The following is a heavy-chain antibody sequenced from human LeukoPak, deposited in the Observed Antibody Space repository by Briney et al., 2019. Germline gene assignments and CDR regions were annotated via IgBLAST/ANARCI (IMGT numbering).Heavy chain of an antibody. D-gene: IGHD4-17*01. V-gene: IGHV4-59*08. CDR1: GGSISSYY. Sequence: SETLSLTCTVSGGSISSYYWSWIRQPPEKGLEWIGYIYYSGSTNYNPSLKSRVTISVDTSKNQFSLKLSSVTAADTAVYYCARHSPDYGDYPGGFDYWGQGTLVTVSS. CDR2: IYYSGST. CDR3: ARHSPDYGDYPGGFDY. J-gene: IGHJ4*02.